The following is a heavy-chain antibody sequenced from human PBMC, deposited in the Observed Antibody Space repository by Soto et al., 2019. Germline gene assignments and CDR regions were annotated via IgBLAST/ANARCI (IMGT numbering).Heavy chain of an antibody. V-gene: IGHV3-7*03. CDR3: ASQFGELSSDAFDI. J-gene: IGHJ3*02. CDR1: GFTFSSYA. CDR2: IKQDGSEK. D-gene: IGHD3-10*01. Sequence: PGGSLRLSCAASGFTFSSYAMSWVRQAPGKGLEWVANIKQDGSEKYYVDSVKGRFTISRDNAKNSLYLQMNSLRAEDTAVYYCASQFGELSSDAFDIWGQGTMVTVSS.